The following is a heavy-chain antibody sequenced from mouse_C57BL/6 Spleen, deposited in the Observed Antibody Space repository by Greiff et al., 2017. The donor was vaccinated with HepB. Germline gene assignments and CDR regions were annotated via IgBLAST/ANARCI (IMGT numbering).Heavy chain of an antibody. V-gene: IGHV5-4*03. CDR3: ARAPTHYYAMDY. Sequence: EVMLVESGGGLVKPGGSLKLSCAASGFTFSSYAMSWVRQTPEKRLEWVATISDGGSYTYYPDNVKGRFTISRDNAKNNLYLQMSHLKSEDTAMYYCARAPTHYYAMDYWGQGTSVTVSS. J-gene: IGHJ4*01. CDR2: ISDGGSYT. D-gene: IGHD6-1*01. CDR1: GFTFSSYA.